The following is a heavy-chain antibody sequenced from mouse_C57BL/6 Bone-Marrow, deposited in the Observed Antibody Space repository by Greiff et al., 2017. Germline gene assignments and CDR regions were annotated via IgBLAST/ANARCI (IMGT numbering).Heavy chain of an antibody. D-gene: IGHD2-3*01. V-gene: IGHV1-53*01. CDR3: ASRLRDGYFWYFDV. Sequence: VQLQQPGPELVKPAASVKLSCKASGYTFTSYWMHWVKQRPGQGLEWIGNINPSNGGTNYNEKFKSKATLTVDKSSSTAYMQLSCLTSEDSAVYYCASRLRDGYFWYFDVWGTGATVAVSS. CDR1: GYTFTSYW. J-gene: IGHJ1*03. CDR2: INPSNGGT.